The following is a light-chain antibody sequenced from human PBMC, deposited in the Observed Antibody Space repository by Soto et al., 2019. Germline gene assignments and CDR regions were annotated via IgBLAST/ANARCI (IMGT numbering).Light chain of an antibody. CDR3: AAWDDTLKGGV. V-gene: IGLV1-44*01. J-gene: IGLJ3*02. CDR1: SSNIGTNT. CDR2: RDT. Sequence: QSVLTQPPSVSGTPGQRVVISCSGSSSNIGTNTVNWYQQLPGTAPKLLIFRDTQRPSGLPDRFSASKSGTSASLAISGLQSEDAADYYCAAWDDTLKGGVFGGGIKLTVL.